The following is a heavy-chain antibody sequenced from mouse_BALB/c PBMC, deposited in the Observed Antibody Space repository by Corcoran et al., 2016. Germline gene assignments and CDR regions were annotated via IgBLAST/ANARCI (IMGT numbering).Heavy chain of an antibody. J-gene: IGHJ3*01. V-gene: IGHV9-3-1*01. CDR2: INTYTGEP. CDR3: ARRGYSETAGFAY. CDR1: GYTFTNYG. D-gene: IGHD2-3*01. Sequence: QIQLVQSGPELKKPGETVKISCKASGYTFTNYGMNWVKQAPGKGLKWMGWINTYTGEPTYADDFKGRFAFSLETSASTAYLQINNLKNEDTATYFCARRGYSETAGFAYWGQGTLVTVSA.